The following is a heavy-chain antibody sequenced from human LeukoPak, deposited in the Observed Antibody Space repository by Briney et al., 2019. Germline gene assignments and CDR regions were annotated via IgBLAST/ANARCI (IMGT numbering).Heavy chain of an antibody. D-gene: IGHD2-15*01. V-gene: IGHV4-39*01. Sequence: SETLSLTCTVSGGSISSSAYHWGWIRQPPGKGLEWIGSIHIGGSTYYNPSLKSRVTISVDTSKNQLSLNLRSVTAADTAMYYCARLWSTDCSGGSCPHQPNPWGQGTLVTVSS. CDR2: IHIGGST. CDR1: GGSISSSAYH. J-gene: IGHJ5*02. CDR3: ARLWSTDCSGGSCPHQPNP.